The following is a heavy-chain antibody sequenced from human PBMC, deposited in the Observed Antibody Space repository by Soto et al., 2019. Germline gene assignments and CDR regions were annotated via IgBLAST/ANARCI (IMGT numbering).Heavy chain of an antibody. J-gene: IGHJ6*02. CDR3: ARDAHYYCSGGSCYSGGAGYYYYGMDV. CDR2: IIPIFGTA. D-gene: IGHD2-15*01. Sequence: SVKVSCKASGGTFSSYAISWVRQAPGQGLEWMGGIIPIFGTANYAQKFQGRVTITADKSTSTAYMELSSLRSEDTAVYYCARDAHYYCSGGSCYSGGAGYYYYGMDVWGQGTTVTAP. CDR1: GGTFSSYA. V-gene: IGHV1-69*06.